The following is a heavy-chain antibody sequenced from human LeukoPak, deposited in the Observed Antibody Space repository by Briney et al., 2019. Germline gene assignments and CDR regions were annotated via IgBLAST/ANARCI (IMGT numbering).Heavy chain of an antibody. Sequence: ASVKVSCKASGYTLTGSFMHWVRQAPGQGLEWMGWINLNIGDAYYAQKFQGRVTMTRDRSINTAYMELSRLTSDDTAVYYCARMDLDGGDSIGFDSWGQGTLVTVSS. V-gene: IGHV1-2*02. J-gene: IGHJ5*01. D-gene: IGHD2-21*02. CDR3: ARMDLDGGDSIGFDS. CDR1: GYTLTGSF. CDR2: INLNIGDA.